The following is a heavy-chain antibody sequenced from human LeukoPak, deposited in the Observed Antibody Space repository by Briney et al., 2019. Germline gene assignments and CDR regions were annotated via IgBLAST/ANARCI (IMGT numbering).Heavy chain of an antibody. D-gene: IGHD4-17*01. CDR1: GGSFSGYY. CDR2: INHSGST. J-gene: IGHJ4*02. CDR3: AGTTVTPYFDY. V-gene: IGHV4-34*01. Sequence: PSETLSLTCAVYGGSFSGYYWSWLRQPPGKGLEWIGEINHSGSTNYNPSLKSRVTISVDTSKNQFSLKLSSVTAADTAVHYCAGTTVTPYFDYWGQGTLVTVSS.